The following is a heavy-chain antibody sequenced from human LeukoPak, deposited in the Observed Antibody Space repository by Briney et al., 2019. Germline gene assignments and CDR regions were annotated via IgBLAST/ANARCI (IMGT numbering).Heavy chain of an antibody. D-gene: IGHD6-19*01. J-gene: IGHJ3*02. Sequence: PGGSLRLSCAASGFTFSSNYMSWVRQAPGKGLEWVSVIYPGGNKYYTDSVKGRFTISRDNSKNTVYLQMNSLRAEDTALYYCASPSSGQSFDIWGQGTIVTVSS. CDR1: GFTFSSNY. CDR3: ASPSSGQSFDI. V-gene: IGHV3-53*01. CDR2: IYPGGNK.